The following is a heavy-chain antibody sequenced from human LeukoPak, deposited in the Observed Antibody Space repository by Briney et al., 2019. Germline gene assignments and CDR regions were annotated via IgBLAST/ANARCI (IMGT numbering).Heavy chain of an antibody. J-gene: IGHJ6*04. D-gene: IGHD5-18*01. CDR1: GFTFSDYY. CDR3: ERDTAMVTGYYYYGMDV. Sequence: PGGSLRLSCAASGFTFSDYYMSWIRQAPGKGLEWVSYISSSGSTIYYADSVKGRFTISRDNAKNSLYLQMNSLRAEDTAVYYCERDTAMVTGYYYYGMDVWGEGTTVTASS. CDR2: ISSSGSTI. V-gene: IGHV3-11*01.